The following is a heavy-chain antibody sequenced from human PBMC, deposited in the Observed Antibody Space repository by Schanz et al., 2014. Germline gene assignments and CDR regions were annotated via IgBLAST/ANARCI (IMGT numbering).Heavy chain of an antibody. V-gene: IGHV3-72*01. CDR1: GFSFSDHA. Sequence: EVELVESGGGLVQPGGSLRLSCAASGFSFSDHAMDWVRQAAGKGLEWVGHVRKKEFSDDTEEYAASVRGRFTISRDDSKNVVNLQMNGLKTEDTAMYYCVREGSTTPVAGLRSFDWLGRFDYWGQGALVTVSS. CDR2: VRKKEFSDDTE. CDR3: VREGSTTPVAGLRSFDWLGRFDY. D-gene: IGHD3-9*01. J-gene: IGHJ4*02.